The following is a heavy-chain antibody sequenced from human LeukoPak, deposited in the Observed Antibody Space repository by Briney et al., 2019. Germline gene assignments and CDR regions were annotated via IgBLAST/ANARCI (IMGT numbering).Heavy chain of an antibody. D-gene: IGHD1-26*01. J-gene: IGHJ4*02. CDR1: GYTFTSYG. V-gene: IGHV1-18*01. Sequence: ASVTVSCKASGYTFTSYGISWVRQAPGQGLEWMGWISAYNGNTNYAQKLQGRVTMTTDTSTSTAYMELRSLRSDDTAVYYCARVVGASSKYYFDYWGQGTLVTVSS. CDR3: ARVVGASSKYYFDY. CDR2: ISAYNGNT.